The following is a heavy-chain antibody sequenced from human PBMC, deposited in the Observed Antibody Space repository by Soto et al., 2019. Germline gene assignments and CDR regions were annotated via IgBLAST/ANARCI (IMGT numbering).Heavy chain of an antibody. J-gene: IGHJ5*02. CDR3: ARDPIHGSGLFDA. Sequence: QVQLVESGGGVVQPGRSLRLSCAASGLTFSTYGMHWVRQSPGKGLEWVAFIWYDGINKKYADSVKGRFTISRDNSTNMVFLEMNSLRVEDTAVYHCARDPIHGSGLFDAWGQGTLVTVSS. CDR1: GLTFSTYG. CDR2: IWYDGINK. D-gene: IGHD3-10*01. V-gene: IGHV3-33*01.